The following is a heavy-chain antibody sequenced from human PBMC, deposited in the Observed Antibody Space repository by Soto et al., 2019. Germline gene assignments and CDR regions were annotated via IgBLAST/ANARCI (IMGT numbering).Heavy chain of an antibody. CDR2: TSIGVNT. D-gene: IGHD3-9*01. CDR3: AKDLRPCLFVPTKSGFDP. J-gene: IGHJ5*02. V-gene: IGHV3-23*01. CDR1: GFPFNTYA. Sequence: GGSLRLSCEASGFPFNTYAMTWFRQLPGMGLEWVSTTSIGVNTDFAESVRGRFSVSRDNSKNTLYLQMTNLRAEDAAIYFCAKDLRPCLFVPTKSGFDPWGQGTRVTVSS.